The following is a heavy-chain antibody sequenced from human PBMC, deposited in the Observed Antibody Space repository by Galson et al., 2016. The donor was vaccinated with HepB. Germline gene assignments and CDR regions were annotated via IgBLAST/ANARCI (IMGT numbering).Heavy chain of an antibody. CDR1: GFTLSAYA. J-gene: IGHJ6*02. CDR3: ARDFMGLFDYYNYGMDV. D-gene: IGHD2-21*01. V-gene: IGHV3-23*01. Sequence: SLRLSCAASGFTLSAYAMNWVRRAPGKGLEWVSSVSGTGANTYHADPVKGRFTISRDNSNNTLYLQMNTLISEDTAVYYCARDFMGLFDYYNYGMDVWGLGTTVTVSS. CDR2: VSGTGANT.